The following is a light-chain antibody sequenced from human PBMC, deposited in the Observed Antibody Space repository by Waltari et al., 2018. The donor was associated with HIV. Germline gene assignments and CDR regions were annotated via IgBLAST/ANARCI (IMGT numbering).Light chain of an antibody. Sequence: RVNITCRASQGISNWLGWYQQRPGKAPKLLIFGASSLQSGVPARFSGSGSGTHFTLSILSLQPEDYATYFCQQANSFPLTFGGGTRVEIK. J-gene: IGKJ4*01. V-gene: IGKV1-12*01. CDR2: GAS. CDR3: QQANSFPLT. CDR1: QGISNW.